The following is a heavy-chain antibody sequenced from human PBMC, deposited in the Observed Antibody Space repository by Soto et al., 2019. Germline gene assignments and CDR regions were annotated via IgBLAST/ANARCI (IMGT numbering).Heavy chain of an antibody. V-gene: IGHV3-9*01. D-gene: IGHD6-19*01. CDR3: AKASSGSSAPFFDY. Sequence: EVQLVESGGGLVQPGRSLRLSCAASGFTFDDYAMHWVRQAPGKGLEWVSGISWNSGSIGYADSVKGRFTISRDNAKNSLYLQMNSLRAEDTALYYCAKASSGSSAPFFDYWGQGTLVTVSS. J-gene: IGHJ4*02. CDR2: ISWNSGSI. CDR1: GFTFDDYA.